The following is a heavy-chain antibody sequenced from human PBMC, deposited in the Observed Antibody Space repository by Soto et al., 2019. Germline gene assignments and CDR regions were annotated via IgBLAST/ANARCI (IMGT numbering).Heavy chain of an antibody. J-gene: IGHJ4*02. V-gene: IGHV3-9*01. Sequence: GGSLRLSCAASGFTFDDYAMHWVRQAPGKGLEWVSGISWNSGSIGYADSVKGRFTISRDNAKNSLYLQMNSLRAEDTALYYCAKDTNLIAVAGTLDSTHFDYWGQGTLVTVSS. CDR3: AKDTNLIAVAGTLDSTHFDY. CDR2: ISWNSGSI. D-gene: IGHD6-19*01. CDR1: GFTFDDYA.